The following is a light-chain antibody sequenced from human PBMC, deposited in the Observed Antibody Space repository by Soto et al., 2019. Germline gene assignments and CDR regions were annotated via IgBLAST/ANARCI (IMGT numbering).Light chain of an antibody. V-gene: IGKV1-33*01. CDR3: QQYDNLPFLLT. CDR1: QDISNY. Sequence: DIQMTQSPSSLSASVGDRVTITCQASQDISNYLNWYQQKPGKAPKLLIYDASNLETGVPSRFSGSGSGTDFTFTISSLQPEDIATYYCQQYDNLPFLLTFGGGTKVEIK. J-gene: IGKJ4*01. CDR2: DAS.